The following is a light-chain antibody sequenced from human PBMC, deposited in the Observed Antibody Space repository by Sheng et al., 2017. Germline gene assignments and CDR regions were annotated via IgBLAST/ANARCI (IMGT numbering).Light chain of an antibody. CDR1: QDIINY. V-gene: IGKV1-5*03. CDR3: QQYNSLWT. CDR2: KAS. Sequence: DIQMTQSPSSLSASVGDRVTITCQASQDIINYLNWYQQKPGKAPKLLIYKASSLESGVPSRFSGSGSGTEFTLTISSLQPDDFATFYCQQYNSLWTFGQGTKVEIK. J-gene: IGKJ1*01.